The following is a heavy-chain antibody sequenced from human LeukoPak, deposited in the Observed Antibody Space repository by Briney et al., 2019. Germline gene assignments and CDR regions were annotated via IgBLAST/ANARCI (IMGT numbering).Heavy chain of an antibody. D-gene: IGHD2-21*02. V-gene: IGHV4-59*01. CDR2: IYYSGST. CDR1: GGSISSYY. J-gene: IGHJ3*02. Sequence: SETLSLTCTVSGGSISSYYWSWIRQPPGKGLEWIGYIYYSGSTNYNPSLKSRVTISVDTSKNQFSLKLSSVAAADTAVYYCARDCGGDCYSIGNAFDIWGQGTMVTVSS. CDR3: ARDCGGDCYSIGNAFDI.